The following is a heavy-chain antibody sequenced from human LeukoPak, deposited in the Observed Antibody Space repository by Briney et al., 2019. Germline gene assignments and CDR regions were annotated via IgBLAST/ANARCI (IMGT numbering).Heavy chain of an antibody. CDR1: EYTFTVYY. V-gene: IGHV1-2*02. D-gene: IGHD2-2*01. CDR3: ARANFLSCSSTSCLSDY. J-gene: IGHJ4*02. Sequence: GASVKVSCKASEYTFTVYYLHWVRQAPGQGFEWMGWINPVSGGTNYVQKFQGRVTMTRDTSISTAYMELSRLRSDDTAVYYCARANFLSCSSTSCLSDYWGQGTLVTVSS. CDR2: INPVSGGT.